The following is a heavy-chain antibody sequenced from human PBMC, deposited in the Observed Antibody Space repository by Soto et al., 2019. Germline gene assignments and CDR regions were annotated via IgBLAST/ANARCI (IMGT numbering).Heavy chain of an antibody. J-gene: IGHJ4*02. CDR1: GGSISSSSYY. D-gene: IGHD3-9*01. CDR2: IYYSGST. V-gene: IGHV4-39*01. CDR3: ARGRLDPIYDILTQYYFDY. Sequence: PSETLSLTCTVSGGSISSSSYYWGWIRQPPGKGLEWIGSIYYSGSTYYNPSLKSRVTISVDTSKNQFSLKLSSVTAADTAVYYCARGRLDPIYDILTQYYFDYWGQATLVTVSS.